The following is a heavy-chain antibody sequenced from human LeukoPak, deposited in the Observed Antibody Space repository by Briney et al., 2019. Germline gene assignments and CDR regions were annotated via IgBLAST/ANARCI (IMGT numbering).Heavy chain of an antibody. V-gene: IGHV4-34*01. CDR2: INHSGST. CDR3: ATWSSSWPNDAFDI. D-gene: IGHD6-13*01. Sequence: SETLSLTCAVYGGSFSGYYWSWIRQPPGKGLEWIGEINHSGSTNYNPSLKSRVTISVDTSKNQFSLKLSSVTAADTAVYYCATWSSSWPNDAFDIWGQGTMVTVSS. CDR1: GGSFSGYY. J-gene: IGHJ3*02.